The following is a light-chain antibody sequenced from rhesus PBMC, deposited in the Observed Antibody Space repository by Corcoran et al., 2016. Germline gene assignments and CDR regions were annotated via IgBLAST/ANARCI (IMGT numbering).Light chain of an antibody. CDR2: KAS. J-gene: IGKJ2*01. CDR3: QQYSRSPYS. Sequence: DIQMTQSPSSLSASVGDTVTITCRASPSISSWLAWYQQKPGKAPIVLIYKASSLQSGVPSRVSGSGAGTDFTLTISRLQSEEFATYYCQQYSRSPYSFGQGTKVETK. V-gene: IGKV1-22*01. CDR1: PSISSW.